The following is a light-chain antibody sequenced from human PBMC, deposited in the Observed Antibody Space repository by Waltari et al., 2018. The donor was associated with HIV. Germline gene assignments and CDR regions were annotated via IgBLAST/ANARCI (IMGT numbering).Light chain of an antibody. Sequence: QSALTQSASVSGFPGHSITISCTRTSTNLGSYNLVSWYQQHPGKAPKVIIYEVNKRPSGVSNRFSGSTSGSTASLTISGLQAEDEADYYCCSYAGSSNVVFGGGTKLTVL. CDR3: CSYAGSSNVV. CDR1: STNLGSYNL. J-gene: IGLJ2*01. CDR2: EVN. V-gene: IGLV2-23*02.